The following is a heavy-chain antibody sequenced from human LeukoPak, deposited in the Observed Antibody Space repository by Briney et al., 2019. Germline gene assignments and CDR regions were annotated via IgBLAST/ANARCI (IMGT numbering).Heavy chain of an antibody. CDR3: ARDPKPVVVITFAFDI. CDR1: GFTFHDYT. J-gene: IGHJ3*02. CDR2: ISRGDSTT. D-gene: IGHD3-22*01. Sequence: GGSLRLSCAASGFTFHDYTLHWVRQAPGKGLEWVSLISRGDSTTFYADSVKGRFTISRDNAKNSLYLQMNSLRAEDTAVYYCARDPKPVVVITFAFDIWGQGTMVTVSS. V-gene: IGHV3-43*01.